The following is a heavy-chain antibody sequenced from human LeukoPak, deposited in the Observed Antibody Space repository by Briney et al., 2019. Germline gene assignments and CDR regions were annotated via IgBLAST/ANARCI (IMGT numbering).Heavy chain of an antibody. Sequence: ASVKVSCKASGGTFSSYAISWVRQAPGQGLEWMGGIIPILGTANYAQKFQGRVTITADKSTSTAYMELSSLRSEDTAMYYCARSPRMSSGYFDYWGQGTLVTVSS. D-gene: IGHD6-19*01. CDR2: IIPILGTA. V-gene: IGHV1-69*10. CDR1: GGTFSSYA. J-gene: IGHJ4*02. CDR3: ARSPRMSSGYFDY.